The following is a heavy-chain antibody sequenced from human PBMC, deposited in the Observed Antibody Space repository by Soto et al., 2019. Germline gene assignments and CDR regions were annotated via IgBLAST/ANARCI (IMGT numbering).Heavy chain of an antibody. CDR2: TYYRSKWYN. D-gene: IGHD6-13*01. CDR1: GDSVSSNSAA. V-gene: IGHV6-1*01. J-gene: IGHJ3*01. CDR3: ARDRSPEYRSCWYGFAFDL. Sequence: SQTLSLTCAISGDSVSSNSAAWNWIRQSPSRGLEWLGRTYYRSKWYNDYAVSVKSRITINPDTSKNQFSLQLNSVTPADTAVYYCARDRSPEYRSCWYGFAFDLWGQGTMVTVSS.